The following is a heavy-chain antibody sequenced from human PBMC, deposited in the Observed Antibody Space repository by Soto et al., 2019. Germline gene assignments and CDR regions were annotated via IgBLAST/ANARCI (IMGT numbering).Heavy chain of an antibody. D-gene: IGHD6-13*01. Sequence: EVQLVESGGGLVQPGGSLRLSCAASGFTVGNNYMNWVRQAPGKGLECVSLIYCGGSTNYADSVKGRFTISRDNSKNTLYLQMNSLRAEDTAVYYCARDPPGIAAAGGGWGQGTTVTVSS. CDR3: ARDPPGIAAAGGG. V-gene: IGHV3-66*01. CDR2: IYCGGST. J-gene: IGHJ6*02. CDR1: GFTVGNNY.